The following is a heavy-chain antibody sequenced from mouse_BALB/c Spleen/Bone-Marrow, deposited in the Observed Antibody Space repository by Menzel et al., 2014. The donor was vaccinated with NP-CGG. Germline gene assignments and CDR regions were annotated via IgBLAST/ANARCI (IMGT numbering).Heavy chain of an antibody. CDR2: ISSGSSTI. CDR3: ARSPYGYDGRDY. V-gene: IGHV5-17*02. J-gene: IGHJ4*01. Sequence: EVQGVESGGGLVQPGGSRKLSCAASGFTFSSFGMHWVRQAPEKGLEWVAYISSGSSTIYYAVTVKGRFTISRDNPKNTLFLQMTSLRSEDTAMYYCARSPYGYDGRDYWGQGTSVTVSS. D-gene: IGHD2-2*01. CDR1: GFTFSSFG.